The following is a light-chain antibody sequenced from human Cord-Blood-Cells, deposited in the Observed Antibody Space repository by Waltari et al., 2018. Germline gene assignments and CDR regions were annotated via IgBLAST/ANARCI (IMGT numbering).Light chain of an antibody. CDR3: CSYAGSSTWV. Sequence: QSALTQPASVSGSPGQSITISCTGTSSDVGRSNLVSWYQQHPGKAPKLMIYEGSKRPSGFSNRFSGSKSGNTASLTISGLQAEDEADYYCCSYAGSSTWVFGGGTKLTVL. J-gene: IGLJ3*02. CDR2: EGS. CDR1: SSDVGRSNL. V-gene: IGLV2-23*01.